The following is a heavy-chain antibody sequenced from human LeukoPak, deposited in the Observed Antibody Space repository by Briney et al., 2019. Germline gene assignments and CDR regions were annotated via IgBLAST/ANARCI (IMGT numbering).Heavy chain of an antibody. CDR2: VNSDGSSK. Sequence: PGGSLRLSCVASGFTFSSYWMHWVRQAPGKGLVWVSRVNSDGSSKNHAASVNGQFTISRNNAKNTLYLQMNSLRAEDTAVYYCARAGRQCSSTSCYVYYYGMDVWGQGTTVTVSS. V-gene: IGHV3-74*01. J-gene: IGHJ6*02. D-gene: IGHD2-2*01. CDR1: GFTFSSYW. CDR3: ARAGRQCSSTSCYVYYYGMDV.